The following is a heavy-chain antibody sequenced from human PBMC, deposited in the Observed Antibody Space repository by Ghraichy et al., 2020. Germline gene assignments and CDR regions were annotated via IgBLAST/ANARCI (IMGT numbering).Heavy chain of an antibody. CDR3: ARGRARLVRTEYFQH. CDR1: GGSFSGYY. J-gene: IGHJ1*01. CDR2: INHSGST. Sequence: SETLSLTCAVYGGSFSGYYWSWIRQPPGKGLEWIGEINHSGSTNYNPSLKSRVTISVDTSKNQFSLKLSSVTAADTAVYYCARGRARLVRTEYFQHWGQGTLVTVSS. D-gene: IGHD6-19*01. V-gene: IGHV4-34*01.